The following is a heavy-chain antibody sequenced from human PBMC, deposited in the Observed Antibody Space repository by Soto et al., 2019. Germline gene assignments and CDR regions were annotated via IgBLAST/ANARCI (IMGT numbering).Heavy chain of an antibody. CDR1: EGTFSSYA. Sequence: GTSVKVSCKASEGTFSSYAISWVRQAPGQGLECMGGIIPICGTANYAQKFQGRVTITADESTSTAYMELSSLRSEDTAVYYCARAGGYCSSTSCYSDYYGMDVWGQGTTATVSS. CDR3: ARAGGYCSSTSCYSDYYGMDV. CDR2: IIPICGTA. D-gene: IGHD2-2*01. V-gene: IGHV1-69*13. J-gene: IGHJ6*02.